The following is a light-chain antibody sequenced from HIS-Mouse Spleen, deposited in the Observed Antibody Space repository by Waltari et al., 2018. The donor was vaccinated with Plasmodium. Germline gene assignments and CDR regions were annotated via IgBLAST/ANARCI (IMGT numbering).Light chain of an antibody. CDR3: YSTDSSGNHRV. Sequence: SYELTQPPSVSVSPGQPARITCSGAALPTKYAYWYPQKSGQAPVRVIYEDSKRPSGSPGRFSGASSGKMATLTISGAQVEDEADYYCYSTDSSGNHRVFGGGTKLTVL. CDR2: EDS. V-gene: IGLV3-10*01. J-gene: IGLJ3*02. CDR1: ALPTKY.